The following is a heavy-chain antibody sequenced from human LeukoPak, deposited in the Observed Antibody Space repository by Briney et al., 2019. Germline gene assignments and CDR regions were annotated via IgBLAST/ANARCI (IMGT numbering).Heavy chain of an antibody. V-gene: IGHV1-18*04. Sequence: ASVKVSCKASGYTFTTYTISWVRQAPAQGLEWMGWISVYNGNTNTALKFQGRVTMTADRSTSTAYMELRSLTSDDTAVYYCARWDRVDIAATNDDYWGQGTLVAVSS. CDR3: ARWDRVDIAATNDDY. D-gene: IGHD5-12*01. CDR2: ISVYNGNT. CDR1: GYTFTTYT. J-gene: IGHJ4*02.